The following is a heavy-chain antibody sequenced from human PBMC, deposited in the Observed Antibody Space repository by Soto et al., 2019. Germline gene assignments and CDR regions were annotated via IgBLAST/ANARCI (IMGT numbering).Heavy chain of an antibody. CDR2: MYYSGGT. Sequence: LSLTCAVSGGSISSGGYSWSWIRQPPGKGLEGIGYMYYSGGTDYNPSLKSRVPISLNPSKPQFSLKLSSVTAADTAVYSCASVNILTGYSLDHWGQGTLVTVSS. V-gene: IGHV4-30-2*03. J-gene: IGHJ4*02. CDR1: GGSISSGGYS. CDR3: ASVNILTGYSLDH. D-gene: IGHD3-9*01.